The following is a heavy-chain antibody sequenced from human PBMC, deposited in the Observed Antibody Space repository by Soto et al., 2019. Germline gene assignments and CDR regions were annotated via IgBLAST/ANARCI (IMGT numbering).Heavy chain of an antibody. V-gene: IGHV3-7*01. J-gene: IGHJ3*02. CDR3: AKSEGYSFDI. Sequence: EVQLEESGGGLVQPGGSLRLSCAASGFSFSSHWMSWVRQAPGKRLEWVANIKQNGGEEHYLDSVKGRFTLSRDNAKNSLYLQMNSLRAEDTAVYYCAKSEGYSFDIRGPGTMVTVSS. CDR2: IKQNGGEE. D-gene: IGHD1-1*01. CDR1: GFSFSSHW.